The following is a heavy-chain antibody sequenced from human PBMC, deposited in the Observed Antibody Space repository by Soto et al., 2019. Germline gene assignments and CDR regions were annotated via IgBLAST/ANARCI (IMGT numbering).Heavy chain of an antibody. CDR3: TTVTIWSHSYYGMDV. CDR1: GFTFSKAW. D-gene: IGHD3-3*01. J-gene: IGHJ6*02. CDR2: IKSMTDGGTT. V-gene: IGHV3-15*01. Sequence: GGSLRLSCTASGFTFSKAWMSWVRQAPGKGLDWVGRIKSMTDGGTTDHAAPVKGRFAISRDDLKNTLYLQMNTLKTEDTAVYYCTTVTIWSHSYYGMDVWGQGTTVTVSS.